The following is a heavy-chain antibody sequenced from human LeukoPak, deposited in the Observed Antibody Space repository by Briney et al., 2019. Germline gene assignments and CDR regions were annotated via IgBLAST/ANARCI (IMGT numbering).Heavy chain of an antibody. CDR3: AREDIAVVPAAMRYYFDY. V-gene: IGHV4-39*07. CDR2: IYYSGST. D-gene: IGHD2-2*01. CDR1: GGSISSSSYY. Sequence: SETLSLSCTVSGGSISSSSYYWGWIRQPPGKGLEWIGSIYYSGSTYYNPSLKSRVTISVDTSKNQFSLKLSSVTAADTAVYYCAREDIAVVPAAMRYYFDYWGQGTLVTVSS. J-gene: IGHJ4*02.